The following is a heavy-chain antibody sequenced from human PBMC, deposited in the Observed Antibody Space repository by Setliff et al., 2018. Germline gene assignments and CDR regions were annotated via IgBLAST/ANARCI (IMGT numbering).Heavy chain of an antibody. CDR3: ARGENWNYDY. J-gene: IGHJ4*02. V-gene: IGHV4-59*01. D-gene: IGHD1-7*01. CDR2: IYSSGST. CDR1: GGSISSSY. Sequence: LSLTCTVSGGSISSSYWSWIRQPPGKGLEWIGYIYSSGSTNYNPSLKSRVTISVDTSKNQSSLKLSSVTAADTAVYYCARGENWNYDYWGQGTLVTVSS.